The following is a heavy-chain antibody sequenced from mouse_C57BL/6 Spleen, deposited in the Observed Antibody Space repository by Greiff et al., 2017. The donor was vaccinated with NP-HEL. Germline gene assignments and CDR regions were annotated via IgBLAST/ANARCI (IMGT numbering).Heavy chain of an antibody. J-gene: IGHJ3*01. CDR3: ARRYDYDGFAY. V-gene: IGHV5-6*02. Sequence: DVKLVESGGDLVKPGGSLKLSCAASGFTFSSYGMSWVRQTPDKRLEWVATISSGGSYTYYPDSVKGRFTISRDNAKNTLYLQMSSLKSEDTAMYYCARRYDYDGFAYWGQGTLVTVSA. D-gene: IGHD2-4*01. CDR1: GFTFSSYG. CDR2: ISSGGSYT.